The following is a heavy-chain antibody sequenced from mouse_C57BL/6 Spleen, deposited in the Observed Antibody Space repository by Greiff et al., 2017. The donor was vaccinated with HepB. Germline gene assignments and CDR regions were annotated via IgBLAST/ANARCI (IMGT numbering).Heavy chain of an antibody. CDR1: GYAFSSSW. V-gene: IGHV1-82*01. J-gene: IGHJ3*01. Sequence: QVQLQQSGPELVKPGASVKISCKASGYAFSSSWMNWVKQRPGKGLEWIGRIYPGDGDTNYNGKFKGKATLTADKSSSTAYMQLSSLTSEDSAVYFCASLPWFAYWGQGTLVTVSA. CDR3: ASLPWFAY. CDR2: IYPGDGDT.